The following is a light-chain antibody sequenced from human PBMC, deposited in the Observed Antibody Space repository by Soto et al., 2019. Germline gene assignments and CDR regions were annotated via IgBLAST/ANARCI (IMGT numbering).Light chain of an antibody. Sequence: DIQMTQSPSSRSASVGDRVTITCRASQGIGNYLAWYQQKPGKAPNLLISGASTLQSGVPSRFSGSGSGTDFTLTISSLQPEDVATYYCHKYNSAPHTFGGGTKVEIK. CDR2: GAS. CDR3: HKYNSAPHT. CDR1: QGIGNY. J-gene: IGKJ4*01. V-gene: IGKV1-27*01.